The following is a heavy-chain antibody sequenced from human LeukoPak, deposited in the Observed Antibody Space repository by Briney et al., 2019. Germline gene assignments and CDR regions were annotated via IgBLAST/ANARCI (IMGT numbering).Heavy chain of an antibody. Sequence: SETLSLTCAVYGGSFGGYYWSWIRQPPGKGLEWIGEINHSGSTNYNPSLKSRVTISVDTSKNQFSLKLSSVTAADTAVYYCARSVVPAAPYNWFDPWGQGTLVTVSS. CDR1: GGSFGGYY. CDR3: ARSVVPAAPYNWFDP. V-gene: IGHV4-34*01. CDR2: INHSGST. J-gene: IGHJ5*02. D-gene: IGHD2-2*01.